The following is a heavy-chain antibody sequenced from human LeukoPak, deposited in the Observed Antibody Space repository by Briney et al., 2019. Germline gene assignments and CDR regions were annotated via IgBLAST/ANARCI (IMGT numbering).Heavy chain of an antibody. Sequence: GASVKVSCKASGYTFTSYDINWVRQATGQGLEWMGWMNPNSGNTGYAQKFQGRVTMTWNTSISTAYMELSSLRSEDTAVYYCARGRYNSGWDDYWGQGTLVTVSS. D-gene: IGHD6-19*01. CDR3: ARGRYNSGWDDY. V-gene: IGHV1-8*01. CDR1: GYTFTSYD. CDR2: MNPNSGNT. J-gene: IGHJ4*02.